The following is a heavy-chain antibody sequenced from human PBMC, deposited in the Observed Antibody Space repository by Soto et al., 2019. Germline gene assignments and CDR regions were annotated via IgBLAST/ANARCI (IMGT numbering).Heavy chain of an antibody. CDR3: AKGLRGSGYDLDS. D-gene: IGHD3-3*01. CDR1: GFTFSNYA. Sequence: EVQLLDSGGGLVQPGGSLRLSCAASGFTFSNYAMNWVRQAPGKGLDWVSAISASGGSTYYADSVKGRFTISRDNSKNTLYLQMSSLRAADTAVYYCAKGLRGSGYDLDSWGQGTPVTFSS. CDR2: ISASGGST. J-gene: IGHJ4*02. V-gene: IGHV3-23*01.